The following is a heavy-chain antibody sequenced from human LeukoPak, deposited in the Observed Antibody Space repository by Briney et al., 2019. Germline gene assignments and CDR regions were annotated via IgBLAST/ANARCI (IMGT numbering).Heavy chain of an antibody. CDR3: ARANDNYYYYYMGV. J-gene: IGHJ6*03. Sequence: GGSLRLSCTASGFTFGDYAMTWVRQAPGKGLEWVSSISSSSSYIYYADSVKGRFTISRDNAKNSLYLQMNSLRAEDTAVYYCARANDNYYYYYMGVWGKGTTVTISS. V-gene: IGHV3-21*01. CDR2: ISSSSSYI. D-gene: IGHD3-9*01. CDR1: GFTFGDYA.